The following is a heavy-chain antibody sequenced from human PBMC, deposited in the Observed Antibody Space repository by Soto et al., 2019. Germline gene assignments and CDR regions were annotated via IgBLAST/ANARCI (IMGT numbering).Heavy chain of an antibody. V-gene: IGHV3-7*01. J-gene: IGHJ3*02. D-gene: IGHD3-16*02. Sequence: GGSLRLSCAASGFTFSSYWMSWVRQAPGKGLEWVANIKQDGSEKYYVDSVKGRFTISRDNAKNSLYLQMNSLRAEDTAVYYCAREADELDLRSSLSAHGAFDIWGQGTMVTVSS. CDR1: GFTFSSYW. CDR2: IKQDGSEK. CDR3: AREADELDLRSSLSAHGAFDI.